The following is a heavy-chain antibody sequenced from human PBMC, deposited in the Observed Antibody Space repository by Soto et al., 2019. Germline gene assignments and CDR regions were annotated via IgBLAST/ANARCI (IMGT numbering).Heavy chain of an antibody. CDR2: IYYSGHT. V-gene: IGHV4-39*01. CDR3: ARYFLRGRFFDS. CDR1: DGSFSSSYY. Sequence: QLQLQESGPGLVKPSETLSLTCSVSDGSFSSSYYWGWLRQAPGKGLEWLGNIYYSGHTYYNPSLKSRFAMSVDKAKNQFSLTLTSGTAADTAVEYCARYFLRGRFFDSWGQGTLVTVSS. J-gene: IGHJ4*02. D-gene: IGHD3-10*01.